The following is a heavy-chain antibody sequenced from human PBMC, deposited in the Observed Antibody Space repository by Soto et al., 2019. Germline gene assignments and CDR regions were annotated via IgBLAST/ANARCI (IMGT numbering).Heavy chain of an antibody. CDR1: GGSISSYY. V-gene: IGHV4-59*01. Sequence: PSETLSLTCTVSGGSISSYYWSWIRQPPGKGLERIGYIYYSGSTNYNPSLKSRVTISVDTSKNQFSLKLSSVTAADTAVYYCASKYNYYGSGSLDDAFDIWGQGTMVT. CDR3: ASKYNYYGSGSLDDAFDI. CDR2: IYYSGST. D-gene: IGHD3-10*01. J-gene: IGHJ3*02.